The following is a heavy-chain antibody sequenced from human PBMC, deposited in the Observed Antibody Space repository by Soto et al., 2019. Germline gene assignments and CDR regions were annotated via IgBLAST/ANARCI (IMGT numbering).Heavy chain of an antibody. CDR1: GGTFSSYA. Sequence: QVQLVQSGAEVKKPGSSVKVSCKASGGTFSSYAISWVQQAPGQGLEWMGGIIPIFGTANYVQKFQGRVTITADESTSTAYMELSSLRSEDTAVYYCAREGASGSHIGYWGQGTLVTVSS. V-gene: IGHV1-69*01. CDR2: IIPIFGTA. J-gene: IGHJ4*02. CDR3: AREGASGSHIGY. D-gene: IGHD3-22*01.